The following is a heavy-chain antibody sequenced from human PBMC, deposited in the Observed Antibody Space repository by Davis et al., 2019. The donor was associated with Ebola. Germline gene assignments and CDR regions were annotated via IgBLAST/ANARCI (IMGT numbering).Heavy chain of an antibody. V-gene: IGHV4-59*08. J-gene: IGHJ4*02. D-gene: IGHD6-19*01. CDR1: GDSMKSYY. Sequence: PSETLSLTCTVSGDSMKSYYWIWTRQPPGKGLEYIGYIYSSGSTKYNPSLQSRVTMSLDMSASEFPLRLTSVTAADTAFYYCARHGVAGKTAIDYWGQGTLVSVSS. CDR3: ARHGVAGKTAIDY. CDR2: IYSSGST.